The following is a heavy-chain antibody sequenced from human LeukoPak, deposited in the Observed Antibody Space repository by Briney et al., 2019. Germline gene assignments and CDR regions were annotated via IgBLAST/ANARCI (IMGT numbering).Heavy chain of an antibody. D-gene: IGHD3-22*01. CDR1: GYTFTSYD. CDR2: MNPNSGNT. V-gene: IGHV1-8*01. CDR3: ARGPSYYYDSSGYYL. Sequence: ASVKVSCTASGYTFTSYDINWVRQATGQGLEWMGWMNPNSGNTGYAQKFQGRVTMTRNTSISTAYMELSSLRSEDTAVYYCARGPSYYYDSSGYYLWGQGTLVTVSS. J-gene: IGHJ5*02.